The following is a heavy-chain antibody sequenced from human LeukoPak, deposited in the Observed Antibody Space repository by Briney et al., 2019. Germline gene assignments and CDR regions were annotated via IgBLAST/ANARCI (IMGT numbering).Heavy chain of an antibody. Sequence: SETLSLTCTVSGGSISSYYWTWIRQPPGKGLEWIGYIYYSGSTNYNPSLKSRVTISVDTSKNQFSLKLSSVTAADTAVYYCAREGTNSYYYVGAFDIWGQGTMVTVSS. J-gene: IGHJ3*02. CDR1: GGSISSYY. V-gene: IGHV4-59*01. D-gene: IGHD3-22*01. CDR3: AREGTNSYYYVGAFDI. CDR2: IYYSGST.